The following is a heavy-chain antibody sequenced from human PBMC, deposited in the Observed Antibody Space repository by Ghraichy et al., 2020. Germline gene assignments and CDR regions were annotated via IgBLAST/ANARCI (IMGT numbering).Heavy chain of an antibody. J-gene: IGHJ4*02. Sequence: SETLSLTCTVSGGSISSYYWSWIRQPAGKGLEWIGRIYTSGSTNYNPSLKSRVTMSVDTSKNQFSLKLSSVTAADTAVYYCARLPIGPYGDYYYFDYWGQGTLVTVSS. CDR3: ARLPIGPYGDYYYFDY. CDR2: IYTSGST. CDR1: GGSISSYY. D-gene: IGHD4-17*01. V-gene: IGHV4-4*07.